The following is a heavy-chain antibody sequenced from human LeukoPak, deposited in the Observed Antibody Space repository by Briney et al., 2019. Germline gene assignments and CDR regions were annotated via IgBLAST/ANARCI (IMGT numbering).Heavy chain of an antibody. CDR2: IWYDGSNK. D-gene: IGHD2-2*01. J-gene: IGHJ4*02. V-gene: IGHV3-33*06. CDR1: GFTFSSYG. CDR3: AKEKGPYCSSTSCYGMDYYFDY. Sequence: GGSLRLSCAASGFTFSSYGVHWVRQAPGKGLEWVAVIWYDGSNKYYADSVKGRFTISRDNSKNTLYLQMNSLRAEDTAVYYYAKEKGPYCSSTSCYGMDYYFDYWGQGTLVTVSS.